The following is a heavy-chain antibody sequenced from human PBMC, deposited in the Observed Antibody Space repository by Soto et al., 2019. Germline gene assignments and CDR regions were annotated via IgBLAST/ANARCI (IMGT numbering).Heavy chain of an antibody. Sequence: PSETLSLTCTVSGGSINSGGYYWSWIRQHPGKGLEWIGYIHYSGSTYYNPSLKSRVTISVDTSKSQLSLKLSSVTAADTAVYYCASTGPRPFSPYYFDYWGQGTLVTASS. CDR3: ASTGPRPFSPYYFDY. CDR1: GGSINSGGYY. CDR2: IHYSGST. J-gene: IGHJ4*02. D-gene: IGHD3-10*01. V-gene: IGHV4-31*03.